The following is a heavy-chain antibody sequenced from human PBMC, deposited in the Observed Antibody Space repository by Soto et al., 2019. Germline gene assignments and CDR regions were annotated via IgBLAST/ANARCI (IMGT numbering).Heavy chain of an antibody. J-gene: IGHJ6*02. CDR1: GGSINSGGYY. D-gene: IGHD5-12*01. CDR3: ARATPSVATLGYGMDV. CDR2: IYYTGST. V-gene: IGHV4-31*03. Sequence: QVQLQESGPGLVKPSQTLSLTCTVSGGSINSGGYYRNWIRQHPGRGLEWMGYIYYTGSTYYNPSLKSRITFSIDTSRNQFSLKVNSVTAADTAVYYCARATPSVATLGYGMDVWGQGTTVVVSS.